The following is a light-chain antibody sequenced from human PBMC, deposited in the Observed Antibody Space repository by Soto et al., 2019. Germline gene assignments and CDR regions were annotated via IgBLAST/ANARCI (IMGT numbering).Light chain of an antibody. CDR3: HQSYSTPFT. Sequence: DIQMTQSASTLSPSVGDRVTMTCRASQSISRWLAWYQPKPGKAPKLLIYDASNLEAGVPSSFRGSGSGTDFTLTITSLPPEDFATYYCHQSYSTPFTFGAGTKADNK. J-gene: IGKJ4*01. CDR1: QSISRW. CDR2: DAS. V-gene: IGKV1-39*01.